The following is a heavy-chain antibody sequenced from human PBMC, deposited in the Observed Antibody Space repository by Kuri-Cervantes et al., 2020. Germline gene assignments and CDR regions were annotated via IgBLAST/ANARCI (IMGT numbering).Heavy chain of an antibody. J-gene: IGHJ4*02. CDR2: INPSGGST. D-gene: IGHD2-15*01. CDR3: AREGPMKWRTKDKNLQLLVY. Sequence: ASVKVSCKASGYTFTCYYMHWVRQAPGQGLEWMGIINPSGGSTSYAQKFQGRVTMTRDTSTSTVYMELSSLRSEDTAVYYCAREGPMKWRTKDKNLQLLVYWGQGTLVTVSS. CDR1: GYTFTCYY. V-gene: IGHV1-46*01.